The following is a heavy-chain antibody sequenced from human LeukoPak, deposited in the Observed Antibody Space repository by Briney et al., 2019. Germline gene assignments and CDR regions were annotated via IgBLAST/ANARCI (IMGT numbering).Heavy chain of an antibody. CDR3: ARHRYGFVMGAFDI. Sequence: PSETLSLTCSVSGGSISSSSHSWGWIRQSPGKGLEWIGSIYYSGSTFYNPSLKSRVTISVDTSKNQFSLKLSSVTAADTAVYYCARHRYGFVMGAFDIRGQGTMVTVSS. V-gene: IGHV4-39*01. J-gene: IGHJ3*02. CDR1: GGSISSSSHS. CDR2: IYYSGST. D-gene: IGHD3-10*01.